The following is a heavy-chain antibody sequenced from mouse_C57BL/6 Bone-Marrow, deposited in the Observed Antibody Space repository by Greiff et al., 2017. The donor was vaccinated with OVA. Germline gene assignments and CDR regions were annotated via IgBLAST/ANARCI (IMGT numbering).Heavy chain of an antibody. Sequence: EVKLQESGPGLVKPSQSLSLTCSVTGYSITSGYYWNWIRQFPGNKLEWMGYISYDGSNNYNPSLKNRISITRDTSKNQFFLKLNSVTTEDTATYYCARESLFPFYAMDYWGQGTSVTVSS. CDR2: ISYDGSN. V-gene: IGHV3-6*01. CDR3: ARESLFPFYAMDY. D-gene: IGHD1-1*01. J-gene: IGHJ4*01. CDR1: GYSITSGYY.